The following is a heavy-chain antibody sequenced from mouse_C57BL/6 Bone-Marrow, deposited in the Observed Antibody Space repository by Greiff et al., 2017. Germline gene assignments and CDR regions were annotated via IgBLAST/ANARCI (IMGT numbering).Heavy chain of an antibody. CDR2: LSSGSSTI. V-gene: IGHV5-17*01. CDR3: ARGGYPHYYAMDY. CDR1: GFTFSDYG. D-gene: IGHD2-2*01. J-gene: IGHJ4*01. Sequence: EVKLQESGGGLVKPGGSLTLSCAASGFTFSDYGMHWVRQAPEKGLEWVAYLSSGSSTIYYADTVKGRFTISRDNAKNTLFLQMTSLRSEDTAMYYCARGGYPHYYAMDYWGQGTSVTVSS.